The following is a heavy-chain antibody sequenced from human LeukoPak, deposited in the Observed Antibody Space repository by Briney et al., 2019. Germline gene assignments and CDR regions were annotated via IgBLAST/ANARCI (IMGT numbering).Heavy chain of an antibody. J-gene: IGHJ4*02. V-gene: IGHV3-33*01. CDR2: IWYDGSNK. D-gene: IGHD3-10*01. CDR1: GVTFSSYG. CDR3: AREDYYGSGSYLDY. Sequence: GGSLRLSCAASGVTFSSYGMHWVRQAPGKGLEWVAVIWYDGSNKYYADSVKGRFTISRDNSKNTLYLQMNSLRAEDTAVYYCAREDYYGSGSYLDYWGQGTLVTVSS.